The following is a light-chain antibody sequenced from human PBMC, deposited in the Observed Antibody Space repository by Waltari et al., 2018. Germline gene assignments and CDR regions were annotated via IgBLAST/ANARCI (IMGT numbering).Light chain of an antibody. V-gene: IGLV7-43*01. Sequence: QAVVTQEPSLTVSPGGTVTLTCASSTGAVTSAYYPNWFQQTPGQAPRPLIYSTSTKYSWTPARFSGSLLGGKAALTLSGVQPEDEAEYYCLLYYGGVQGVFGGGTKLTVL. CDR1: TGAVTSAYY. CDR2: STS. CDR3: LLYYGGVQGV. J-gene: IGLJ2*01.